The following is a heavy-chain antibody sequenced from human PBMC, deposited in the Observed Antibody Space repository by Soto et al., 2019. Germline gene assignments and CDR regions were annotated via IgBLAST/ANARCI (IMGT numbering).Heavy chain of an antibody. CDR1: GFPFSSYS. CDR3: APNYYYYDMDV. V-gene: IGHV3-23*01. CDR2: ISSTGGDT. Sequence: GGSLRLSCAASGFPFSSYSMSWVRQAPGKGLEWVSAISSTGGDTYFADSVRGRFIISRDNSKNTLYLQMNSLRDGDTAVYYCAPNYYYYDMDVWGQGTTVTVSS. J-gene: IGHJ6*02.